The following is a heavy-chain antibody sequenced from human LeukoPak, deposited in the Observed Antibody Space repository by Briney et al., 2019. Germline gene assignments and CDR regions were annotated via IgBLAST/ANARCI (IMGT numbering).Heavy chain of an antibody. CDR2: IYHSGST. CDR3: ARDMAPGSYDTPAY. D-gene: IGHD3-10*01. Sequence: SETLSLTCTVSGGSISSYYWSWIRQPPGKGLEWIGSIYHSGSTYYNPSLKSRVTISVDTSKNQFSLKLSSVTAADTAVYYCARDMAPGSYDTPAYWGQGTLVTVSS. V-gene: IGHV4-38-2*02. CDR1: GGSISSYY. J-gene: IGHJ4*02.